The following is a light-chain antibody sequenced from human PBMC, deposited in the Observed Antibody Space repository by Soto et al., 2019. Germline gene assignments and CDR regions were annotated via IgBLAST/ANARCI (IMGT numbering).Light chain of an antibody. V-gene: IGLV2-23*01. J-gene: IGLJ3*02. Sequence: QSALTQPASVSGSPGLSITISCTGTSSDVGSYKFVSWYQQHPGKAPKLMIYEGSKRPSGVSSRFSGSKSGNTASLTISGLQAEDEGDYHCCSYAGSSTLVFGGGTKLTVL. CDR1: SSDVGSYKF. CDR3: CSYAGSSTLV. CDR2: EGS.